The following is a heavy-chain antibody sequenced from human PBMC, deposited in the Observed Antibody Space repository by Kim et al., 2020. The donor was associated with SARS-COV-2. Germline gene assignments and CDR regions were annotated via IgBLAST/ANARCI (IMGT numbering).Heavy chain of an antibody. CDR2: IYHSGST. D-gene: IGHD5-18*01. Sequence: SETLSLTCAVSGGSISSGGYSWSWIRQPPGKGLEWIGYIYHSGSTYYNPSLKSRVTISVDRSKNQFSLKLSSVTAADTAVYYCARAVRDSYGEEFDYWGQGTLVTVSS. CDR3: ARAVRDSYGEEFDY. J-gene: IGHJ4*02. V-gene: IGHV4-30-2*01. CDR1: GGSISSGGYS.